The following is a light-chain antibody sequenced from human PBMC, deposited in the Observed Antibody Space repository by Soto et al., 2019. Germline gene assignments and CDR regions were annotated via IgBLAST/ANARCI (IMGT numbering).Light chain of an antibody. CDR2: GAS. J-gene: IGKJ4*01. Sequence: EILMTQSPATLSVSPGERATISCRASQSVSSYLAWFQQRPGQAPRLLIYGASTRATGVPARFSGSGSGTEFPLTISSLLSEDFTIYYCQHYNNWPLTFGGGTKGEI. CDR3: QHYNNWPLT. V-gene: IGKV3-15*01. CDR1: QSVSSY.